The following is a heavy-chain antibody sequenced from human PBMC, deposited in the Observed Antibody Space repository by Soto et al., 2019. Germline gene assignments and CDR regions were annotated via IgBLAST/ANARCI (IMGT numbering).Heavy chain of an antibody. J-gene: IGHJ5*02. V-gene: IGHV4-59*12. CDR3: AVAEGDYGVYAESWFDP. D-gene: IGHD4-17*01. CDR1: GASMSTYY. CDR2: IYYSGNT. Sequence: VQLQESGPGLVKPSETLSLTCTVSGASMSTYYWSWIRQTPGKGLEWIGFIYYSGNTQYNPSLKSRVTSSLATTQVSLKLSSVTAADTAVYFCAVAEGDYGVYAESWFDPWGHGTLVTVSS.